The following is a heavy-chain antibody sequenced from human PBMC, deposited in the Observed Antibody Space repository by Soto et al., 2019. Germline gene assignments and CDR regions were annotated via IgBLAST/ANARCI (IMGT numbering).Heavy chain of an antibody. CDR3: AKDSWVRVVTRYYYYYGMDV. J-gene: IGHJ6*02. CDR2: LSGSGGST. V-gene: IGHV3-23*01. D-gene: IGHD3-10*01. CDR1: GFTFSSYA. Sequence: EVQLLESGGGLVQPGGSLRLSCAASGFTFSSYAMSWVRQAPGKGLEWVSALSGSGGSTSYADPGKGRFTISRDNSKNTLYLTMNSLRAEDTAVYYCAKDSWVRVVTRYYYYYGMDVWGQGTTLTVSS.